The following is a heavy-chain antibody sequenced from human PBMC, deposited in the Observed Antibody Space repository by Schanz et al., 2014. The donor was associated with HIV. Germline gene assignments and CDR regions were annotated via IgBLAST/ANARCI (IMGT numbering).Heavy chain of an antibody. CDR1: GFTFGDYP. V-gene: IGHV3-49*05. CDR3: TRVVTRWFGEAHNAMDV. D-gene: IGHD3-10*01. Sequence: EVQLVESGGGLVKPGRSLRLSCTASGFTFGDYPMSWFRQAPGKGLEWVGFIRSKAYGGTTGYAASVKGRFTISRDDSKSTVYLQMNNLKSEDTAVYYCTRVVTRWFGEAHNAMDVWGQGTTVTVSS. J-gene: IGHJ6*02. CDR2: IRSKAYGGTT.